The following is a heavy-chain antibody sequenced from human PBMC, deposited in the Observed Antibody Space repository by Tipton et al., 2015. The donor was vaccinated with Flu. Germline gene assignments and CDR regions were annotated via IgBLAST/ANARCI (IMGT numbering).Heavy chain of an antibody. CDR2: IYYSGST. V-gene: IGHV4-59*12. J-gene: IGHJ5*02. D-gene: IGHD5-12*01. CDR3: AREVATIGRWFDP. Sequence: TLSLTCTVSGGSMNSYYWSWIRQPPGKGLEWIGSIYYSGSTYYNPSLKSRVTISVDTSKNQFSLKLSSVTAADTAVYYCAREVATIGRWFDPWGQGTLVTVSS. CDR1: GGSMNSYY.